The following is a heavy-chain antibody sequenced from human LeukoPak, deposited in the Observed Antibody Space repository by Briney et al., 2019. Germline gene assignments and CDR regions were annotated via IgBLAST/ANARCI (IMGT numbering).Heavy chain of an antibody. Sequence: GESLKISCKGSGYSFTSYWISWVRQMPGKGLEWMGRIDPSDSYTNYSPSFQGHVTISADKSISTAYLQWSSLKASDTAMYYCARRDYYDSTAFDIWGQGTMVTVSS. CDR2: IDPSDSYT. CDR1: GYSFTSYW. J-gene: IGHJ3*02. CDR3: ARRDYYDSTAFDI. V-gene: IGHV5-10-1*01. D-gene: IGHD3-22*01.